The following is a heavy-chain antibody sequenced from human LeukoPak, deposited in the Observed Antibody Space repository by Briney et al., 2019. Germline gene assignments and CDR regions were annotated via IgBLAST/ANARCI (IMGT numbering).Heavy chain of an antibody. CDR2: IYSDGST. J-gene: IGHJ3*02. D-gene: IGHD3-22*01. CDR1: GFTVSSSY. V-gene: IGHV3-53*01. Sequence: GGSLRLSCAASGFTVSSSYMSWVRQAPGKGLEWVSIIYSDGSTYYADSVKGRFTISRDNSKSTLSLQMNSLRAEDTAVYYCARGRSGFSYAFDIWGQGTMVTVSS. CDR3: ARGRSGFSYAFDI.